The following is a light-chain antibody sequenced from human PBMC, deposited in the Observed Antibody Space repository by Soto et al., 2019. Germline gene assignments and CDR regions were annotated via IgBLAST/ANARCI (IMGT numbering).Light chain of an antibody. CDR2: AAS. V-gene: IGKV1-8*01. CDR1: QGISSY. Sequence: AIRITQSPSSFSASTGDRVTITCRASQGISSYLAWYQQKPGKAPKLLIYAASTLQSGVPSRFSGSGSGTDFTLTISCLQSEDFATYYCQQYYSYPPFFGPGTKVDIK. CDR3: QQYYSYPPF. J-gene: IGKJ3*01.